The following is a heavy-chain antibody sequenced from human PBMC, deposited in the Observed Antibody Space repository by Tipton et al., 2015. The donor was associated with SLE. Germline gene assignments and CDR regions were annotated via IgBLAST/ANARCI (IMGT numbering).Heavy chain of an antibody. D-gene: IGHD3-16*02. CDR3: ARDSPFGGAIAHGMDV. Sequence: TLSLTCAVSGDSITSYNWYNWVRQPPGKGLEWIGEIYHGGSTNYNPSLKSRVTISVDTSKNQFSLKLSSVTAADTAVYYCARDSPFGGAIAHGMDVWGQGTTVTVSS. V-gene: IGHV4-4*02. J-gene: IGHJ6*02. CDR1: GDSITSYNW. CDR2: IYHGGST.